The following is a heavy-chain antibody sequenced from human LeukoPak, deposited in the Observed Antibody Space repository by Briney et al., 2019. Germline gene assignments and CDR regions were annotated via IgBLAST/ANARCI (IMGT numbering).Heavy chain of an antibody. CDR3: ARRAGGYSHPYDY. CDR1: GFTISNYD. J-gene: IGHJ4*02. D-gene: IGHD4-23*01. CDR2: SSGSGGST. V-gene: IGHV3-23*01. Sequence: PGGSLSLSCTASGFTISNYDISWVRQAPRKGLQGVSASSGSGGSTYYDDSVKGRFTISRDNSKNTLYLQMNSLRAEDTAVYYCARRAGGYSHPYDYWGQGILVTVSS.